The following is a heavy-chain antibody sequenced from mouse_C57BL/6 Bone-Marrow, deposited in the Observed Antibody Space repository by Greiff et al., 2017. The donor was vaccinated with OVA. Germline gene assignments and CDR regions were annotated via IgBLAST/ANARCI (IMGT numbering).Heavy chain of an antibody. CDR1: GYTFTSYW. D-gene: IGHD1-1*01. CDR2: IDPSDSYT. Sequence: VQLQQSGPELVKPGASVKLSCKASGYTFTSYWMQWVKQRPGQGLEWIGEIDPSDSYTNYNQKFKGKATLTVDTSSSTAYMQLSSLTSEDSAVYYCARDLRNYYGSSYIFDYWGQGTTLTVSS. V-gene: IGHV1-50*01. CDR3: ARDLRNYYGSSYIFDY. J-gene: IGHJ2*01.